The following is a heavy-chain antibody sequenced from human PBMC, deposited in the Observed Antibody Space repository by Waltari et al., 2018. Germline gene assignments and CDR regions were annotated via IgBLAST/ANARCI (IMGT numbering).Heavy chain of an antibody. D-gene: IGHD1-26*01. CDR2: LYTSGST. CDR1: GGSISSYY. CDR3: ARDPGGSYYVDAFDI. V-gene: IGHV4-4*07. J-gene: IGHJ3*02. Sequence: QVQLQESGPGMVKPSETLSLTCTVSGGSISSYYWSWIRPPAGKGLEWIGRLYTSGSTNYNPSLKSLVTMSVYTSKNQFSLKLSSVTAADTAVYYCARDPGGSYYVDAFDIWGQGTMVTVSS.